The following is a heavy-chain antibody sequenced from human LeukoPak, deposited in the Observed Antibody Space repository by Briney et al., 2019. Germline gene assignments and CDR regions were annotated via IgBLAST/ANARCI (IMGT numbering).Heavy chain of an antibody. CDR2: INPNSGGT. CDR1: EYTFSVHH. CDR3: ARVLLWFGELTAFDI. D-gene: IGHD3-10*01. Sequence: ASVKVSCKASEYTFSVHHIHWVRQAPGQGLEWMGWINPNSGGTNYAQKFQGRVTMTRDTSISTAYMELSRLRSDDTAVYYCARVLLWFGELTAFDIWGQGTMVTVSS. V-gene: IGHV1-2*02. J-gene: IGHJ3*02.